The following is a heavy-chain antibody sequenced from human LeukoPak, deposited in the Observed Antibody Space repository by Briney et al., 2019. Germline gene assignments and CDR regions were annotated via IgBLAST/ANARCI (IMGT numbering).Heavy chain of an antibody. CDR3: ARFDYGDYGGYFDY. D-gene: IGHD4-17*01. J-gene: IGHJ4*02. V-gene: IGHV3-23*01. CDR1: GFTFSNYA. CDR2: ISGSGGST. Sequence: PGGSLRLSCAASGFTFSNYAMSWVRQAPGKGLEWVSGISGSGGSTYYADSVKGRFTISRDNSNNTLYLQMNSLRAEDTAVYYCARFDYGDYGGYFDYWGQGTLVTVST.